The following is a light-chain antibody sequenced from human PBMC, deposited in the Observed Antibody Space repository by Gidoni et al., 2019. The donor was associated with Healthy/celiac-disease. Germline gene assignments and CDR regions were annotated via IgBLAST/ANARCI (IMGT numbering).Light chain of an antibody. Sequence: DIQMTQSQSSLSASVGDRVTITCRASQSISSYLNWYQQKPGKAPKLLSYAASSLQSWVSSRLSGSGSGTDFTLTISSLPPADLASYYCQQSYSTPLPFGGGTKVEIK. CDR1: QSISSY. J-gene: IGKJ4*01. CDR2: AAS. CDR3: QQSYSTPLP. V-gene: IGKV1-39*01.